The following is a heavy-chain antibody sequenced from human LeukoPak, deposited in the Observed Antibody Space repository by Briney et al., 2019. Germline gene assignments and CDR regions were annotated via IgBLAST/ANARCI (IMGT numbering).Heavy chain of an antibody. Sequence: SETLSLTCIVSDGSISSHYWSWIRQPPGKGLEYIGYIYYSGSTDYNPSLKSRVTISLDTSKNQFSLNLSSVTAADTAVYYCARRSGVLDSRDSRYHFDHWGQGTLVTVSS. CDR3: ARRSGVLDSRDSRYHFDH. J-gene: IGHJ4*02. V-gene: IGHV4-59*11. CDR1: DGSISSHY. D-gene: IGHD3-22*01. CDR2: IYYSGST.